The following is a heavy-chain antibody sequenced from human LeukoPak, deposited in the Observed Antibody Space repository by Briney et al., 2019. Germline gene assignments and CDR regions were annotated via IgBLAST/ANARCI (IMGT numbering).Heavy chain of an antibody. V-gene: IGHV4-59*01. CDR2: IQNTGST. Sequence: SETLSLTCTVSGGSISSSYWTWIRQPPGKGLEWIGYIQNTGSTNYNASLKTRVTISVDTSKNQFSLKLSSVTAADTAVYYCATQPEGSTWYYFDYWGQGTLVTVSP. D-gene: IGHD6-13*01. CDR1: GGSISSSY. CDR3: ATQPEGSTWYYFDY. J-gene: IGHJ4*02.